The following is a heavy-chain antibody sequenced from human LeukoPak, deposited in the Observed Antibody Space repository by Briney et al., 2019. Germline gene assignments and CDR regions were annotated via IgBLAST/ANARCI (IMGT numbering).Heavy chain of an antibody. CDR1: GGSFSGYY. J-gene: IGHJ6*04. V-gene: IGHV4-34*01. CDR3: ARVGIRFGELLTDV. Sequence: SETLSLTCAVYGGSFSGYYWSWIRQPPGKGLEWIGEINHSGSTTYNTSLKSRVTITVDTSKNQFSLKLSSVTAADTAVYYCARVGIRFGELLTDVWGKGTTVTVSS. D-gene: IGHD3-10*01. CDR2: INHSGST.